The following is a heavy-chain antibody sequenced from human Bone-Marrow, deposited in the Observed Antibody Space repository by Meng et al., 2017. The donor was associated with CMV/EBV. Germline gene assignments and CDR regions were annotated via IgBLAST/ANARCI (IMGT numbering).Heavy chain of an antibody. J-gene: IGHJ4*02. CDR1: GFIGNNYY. CDR3: AIEVELTESRGY. CDR2: IYAGGTT. Sequence: GGSLRLSCVVSGFIGNNYYMTWVRQAPGKGLEWVSIIYAGGTTYYADSVKGRFTISRDNSKNTLYLQMNSLRDEDTAVYYCAIEVELTESRGYWGQGTLVTVSS. V-gene: IGHV3-66*02. D-gene: IGHD1-26*01.